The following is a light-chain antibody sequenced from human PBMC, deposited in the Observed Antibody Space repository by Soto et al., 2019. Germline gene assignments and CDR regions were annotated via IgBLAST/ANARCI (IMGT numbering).Light chain of an antibody. CDR2: DAS. Sequence: AIQLTQSPSSLSASVGDRVTITCRASQGISSALAWYQQKPGKAPQLLIYDASSLESGVPSRFSGSGSGADFTLTISSLQPEDFATYYCHQFNSYPITFGQGTRLEIK. J-gene: IGKJ5*01. CDR3: HQFNSYPIT. CDR1: QGISSA. V-gene: IGKV1-13*02.